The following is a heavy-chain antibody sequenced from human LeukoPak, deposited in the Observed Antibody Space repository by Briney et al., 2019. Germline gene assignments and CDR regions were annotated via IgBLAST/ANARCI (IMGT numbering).Heavy chain of an antibody. CDR1: GGSISSYY. D-gene: IGHD3-10*01. V-gene: IGHV4-34*01. J-gene: IGHJ4*02. CDR3: ARGRGRYYGSGSYYTY. Sequence: SETLSLTCTVSGGSISSYYWSWIRQPPGKGLEWIGEINHSGSTNYNPSLKSRVTISVVTSKNQFSLKLSSVTAADTAVYYCARGRGRYYGSGSYYTYWGQGTLVTVSS. CDR2: INHSGST.